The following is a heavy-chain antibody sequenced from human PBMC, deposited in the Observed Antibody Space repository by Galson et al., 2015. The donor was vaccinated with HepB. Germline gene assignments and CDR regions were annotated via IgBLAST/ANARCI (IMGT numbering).Heavy chain of an antibody. Sequence: SLRLSCAASGFTFSSYAMHWVRQAPGKGLEWVAVISYDGSNKYYADSVKGRFTISRDNSKNTLYLQMNSLRAEDTAVYYCATTRDDYYGSGSEDYYYYYYMDVWGKGTTVTVSS. CDR2: ISYDGSNK. D-gene: IGHD3-10*01. CDR3: ATTRDDYYGSGSEDYYYYYYMDV. J-gene: IGHJ6*03. CDR1: GFTFSSYA. V-gene: IGHV3-30-3*01.